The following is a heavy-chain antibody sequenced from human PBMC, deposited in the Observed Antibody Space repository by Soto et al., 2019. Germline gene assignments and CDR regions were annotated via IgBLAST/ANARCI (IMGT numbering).Heavy chain of an antibody. D-gene: IGHD1-1*01. Sequence: HTLSSTCEGRVGTVSSSRWSWIRQPPGKGLEWIGYIYYSGSTNYNPSLKSRVTISVDTSKNQFSLKLSSVTAADTAVYYCARRYGYSFDYWGQGPLVTVSS. CDR3: ARRYGYSFDY. J-gene: IGHJ4*01. CDR2: IYYSGST. CDR1: VGTVSSSR. V-gene: IGHV4-59*08.